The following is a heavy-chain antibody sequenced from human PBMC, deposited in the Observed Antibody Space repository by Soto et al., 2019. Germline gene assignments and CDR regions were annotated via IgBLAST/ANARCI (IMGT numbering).Heavy chain of an antibody. CDR2: INAYNGNT. CDR3: AREFAYDILTGYYP. J-gene: IGHJ5*02. V-gene: IGHV1-18*01. D-gene: IGHD3-9*01. Sequence: GASVKVSCKASGYTFTSYGISWVRQAPGQGLEWMGWINAYNGNTKYSQKFQGRVTITTDTSASTAYMELSSLRSEDTAVYYCAREFAYDILTGYYPLGQGTLVTVSS. CDR1: GYTFTSYG.